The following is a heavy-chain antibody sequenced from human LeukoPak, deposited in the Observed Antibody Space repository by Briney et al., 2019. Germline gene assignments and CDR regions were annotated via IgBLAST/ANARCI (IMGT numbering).Heavy chain of an antibody. CDR2: ISVYNGDT. CDR3: ARAGLLSRDY. V-gene: IGHV1-18*04. J-gene: IGHJ4*02. D-gene: IGHD2-2*01. CDR1: GYTFTSYD. Sequence: ASVKVSCKASGYTFTSYDITWVRQAPGQGLEWMGWISVYNGDTNYAEKLQGRVTMTTDTSTSTAYMELRSLRSDDTAVYYCARAGLLSRDYWGQGTLVTVSS.